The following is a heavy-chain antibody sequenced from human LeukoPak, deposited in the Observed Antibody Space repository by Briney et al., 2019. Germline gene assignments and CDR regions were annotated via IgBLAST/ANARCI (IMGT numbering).Heavy chain of an antibody. Sequence: GGSLRLSCAASGFTFDDYAMHWVRQAPGRGLEWVSLISGDGGSTYYADSVKGRFTISRDNSKNSLYLQMNSLRTEDTALYYCAKDMRRFGEDAFDIWGQGTMVTVCS. D-gene: IGHD3-10*01. CDR2: ISGDGGST. V-gene: IGHV3-43*02. J-gene: IGHJ3*02. CDR1: GFTFDDYA. CDR3: AKDMRRFGEDAFDI.